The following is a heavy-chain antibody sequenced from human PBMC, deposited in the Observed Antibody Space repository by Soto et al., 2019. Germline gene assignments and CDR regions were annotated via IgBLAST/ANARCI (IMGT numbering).Heavy chain of an antibody. CDR2: IKQDGSEK. V-gene: IGHV3-7*01. D-gene: IGHD4-4*01. CDR3: AREIVTTFYYYYGMDV. J-gene: IGHJ6*02. Sequence: RLSCSASGFTFSSYWMSWVRQAPGKGLEWVANIKQDGSEKYYVDSVKGRFTNSRDNAKNSLYLQMNSLRAEDTAVYYCAREIVTTFYYYYGMDVWGQGTTVTVSS. CDR1: GFTFSSYW.